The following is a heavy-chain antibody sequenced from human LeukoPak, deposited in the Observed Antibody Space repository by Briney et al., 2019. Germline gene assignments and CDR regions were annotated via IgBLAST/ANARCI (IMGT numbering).Heavy chain of an antibody. CDR1: GFTFSSYA. J-gene: IGHJ6*03. CDR2: IKQDGSEK. D-gene: IGHD3-10*01. V-gene: IGHV3-7*01. CDR3: AREVRGVYYYYMDV. Sequence: PGGSLRLSCAASGFTFSSYAMSWVRQAPGKGLEWVANIKQDGSEKYYVDSVKGRFTISRDNAKNSLYLQMNSLRAEDTAVYYCAREVRGVYYYYMDVWGKGTTVTVSS.